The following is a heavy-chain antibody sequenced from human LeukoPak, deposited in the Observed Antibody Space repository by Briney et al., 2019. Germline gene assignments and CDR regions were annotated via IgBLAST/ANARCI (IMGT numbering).Heavy chain of an antibody. J-gene: IGHJ4*02. V-gene: IGHV4-59*01. CDR2: IYYSGIA. CDR1: GDSISSYY. Sequence: SETLSLTCTVSGDSISSYYWSWIRQPPGKGLEWIGYIYYSGIANYNPSLKSRVTISVDTSKHQFSLKLSSVTAADTAVYYCARDLNGGKDFWGQGTLVTVSS. CDR3: ARDLNGGKDF. D-gene: IGHD4-23*01.